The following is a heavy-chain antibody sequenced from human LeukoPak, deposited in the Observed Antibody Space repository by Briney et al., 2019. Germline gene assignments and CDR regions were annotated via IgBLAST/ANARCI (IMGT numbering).Heavy chain of an antibody. V-gene: IGHV3-7*03. CDR1: GFTFSNYW. D-gene: IGHD3-16*02. J-gene: IGHJ4*02. Sequence: GGSLRLSCAASGFTFSNYWMTWVRQAPGKGLEWVAHINQDGSEEHYMDSVKARFTISRDNSKNTLYLHMNSLRAEDTAVYYCAKERAGYTNPYYFDYWGQGTLVTVSS. CDR3: AKERAGYTNPYYFDY. CDR2: INQDGSEE.